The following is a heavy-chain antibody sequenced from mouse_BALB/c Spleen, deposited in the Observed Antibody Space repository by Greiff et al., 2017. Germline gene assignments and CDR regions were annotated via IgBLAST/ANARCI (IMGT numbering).Heavy chain of an antibody. CDR3: AREFYAMDY. V-gene: IGHV3-6*02. Sequence: DVKLVESGPGLVKPSQSLSLTCTVTGYSITSDYAWNWIRQFPGNKLEWMGYISYDGSNNYNPSLKNRISITRDTSKNQFFLKLNSVTTEDTATYYCAREFYAMDYWGQGTSVTVSS. CDR1: GYSITSDYA. CDR2: ISYDGSN. J-gene: IGHJ4*01.